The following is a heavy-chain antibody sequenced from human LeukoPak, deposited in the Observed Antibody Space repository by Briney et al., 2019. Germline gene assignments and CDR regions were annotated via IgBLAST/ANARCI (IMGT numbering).Heavy chain of an antibody. CDR2: FDPEDGET. V-gene: IGHV1-24*01. Sequence: ASVKVSCKVSGYTLTELSMHWVRQAPGKGLEWMGGFDPEDGETIYAQKFQGRVTMTEDTSTDTAYMELSSLRSEDTAVYYCATGSMVRGVIRVYYYGMDVRGQGTTVTVSS. J-gene: IGHJ6*02. CDR1: GYTLTELS. D-gene: IGHD3-10*01. CDR3: ATGSMVRGVIRVYYYGMDV.